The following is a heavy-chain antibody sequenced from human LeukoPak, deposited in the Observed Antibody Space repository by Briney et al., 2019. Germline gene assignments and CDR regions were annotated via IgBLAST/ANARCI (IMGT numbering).Heavy chain of an antibody. CDR1: GGSISSGGYS. V-gene: IGHV4-31*03. Sequence: TLSLTCTVSGGSISSGGYSWSWIRQHSGKGLEWIGYIYYSGSTYYNPSLKSRVTISVDTSKNQFSLKLSSVTAADTAVYYCARDGPGYYDSSGYHPSDAFDIWGQGTMVTVSS. CDR2: IYYSGST. CDR3: ARDGPGYYDSSGYHPSDAFDI. J-gene: IGHJ3*02. D-gene: IGHD3-22*01.